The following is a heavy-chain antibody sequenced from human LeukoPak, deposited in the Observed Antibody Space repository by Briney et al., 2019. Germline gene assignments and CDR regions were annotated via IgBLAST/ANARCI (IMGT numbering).Heavy chain of an antibody. V-gene: IGHV3-7*01. D-gene: IGHD3-9*01. Sequence: GRSLRLSCAASGFTFSSYAMHWVRQAPGKGLEWVANIKQDESEKHYADSVKGRFTISRDNAKNSLYLQMNSLTAEDTAVFYCARRRYGEAFNVWGQGTMVTVSS. J-gene: IGHJ3*01. CDR1: GFTFSSYA. CDR3: ARRRYGEAFNV. CDR2: IKQDESEK.